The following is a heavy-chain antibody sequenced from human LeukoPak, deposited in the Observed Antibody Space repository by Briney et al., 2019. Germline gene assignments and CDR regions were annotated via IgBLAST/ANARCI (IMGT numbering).Heavy chain of an antibody. CDR2: ISAYNGNT. D-gene: IGHD6-13*01. CDR3: ARDQGAAGIFWFDP. J-gene: IGHJ5*02. Sequence: GASVKASCKASGYTFTSYGISWVRQAPGQGLEWMGWISAYNGNTNYAQKLQGRVTMTTDTSTSTAYMELRSLRSDDTAVYYCARDQGAAGIFWFDPWGQGTLVTVSS. V-gene: IGHV1-18*01. CDR1: GYTFTSYG.